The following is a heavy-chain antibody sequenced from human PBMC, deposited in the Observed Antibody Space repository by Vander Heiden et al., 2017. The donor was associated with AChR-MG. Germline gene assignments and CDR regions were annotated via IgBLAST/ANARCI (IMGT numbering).Heavy chain of an antibody. D-gene: IGHD1-20*01. CDR2: INQDGSQE. V-gene: IGHV3-7*01. CDR1: GFNFRPYW. J-gene: IGHJ4*02. CDR3: ARTGLYNPFDF. Sequence: EMQIVESGGGSVQPGGSLRLACAASGFNFRPYWMGWVRHVPGKGLEWVANINQDGSQEYYADSVKGRFTLSRDNAKNSVYLQMNSLRGEDTAVYYCARTGLYNPFDFWGQGTQVTVSS.